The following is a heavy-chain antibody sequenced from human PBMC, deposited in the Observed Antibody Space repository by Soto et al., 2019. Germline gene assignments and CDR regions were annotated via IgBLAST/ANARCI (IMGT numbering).Heavy chain of an antibody. CDR1: GYAFTTYG. Sequence: QVHLVQSGAEVKKPGASVKVSCKGSGYAFTTYGITWVRQAPGQGLEWMGWISAHNGNTNYAQKLQGRVTVTRDTSTSTAYMELRSLRSDDTAVDYCARGRSGDYWGQGALVTVS. CDR2: ISAHNGNT. CDR3: ARGRSGDY. J-gene: IGHJ4*02. V-gene: IGHV1-18*01.